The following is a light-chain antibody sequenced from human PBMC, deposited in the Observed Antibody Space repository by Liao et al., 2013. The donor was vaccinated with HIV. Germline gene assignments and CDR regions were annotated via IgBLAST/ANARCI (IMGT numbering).Light chain of an antibody. CDR2: YNY. CDR1: NIGSKS. V-gene: IGLV3-21*01. Sequence: SYELTQPPSVSVAPGKTARITCGGNNIGSKSVHWYQQKPGQAPVLVIFYNYDRPSGIPERFSGSTSGNTATLTISGTQAMDEADYYCQAWDSSTAWVFGGGTKLTVL. CDR3: QAWDSSTAWV. J-gene: IGLJ3*02.